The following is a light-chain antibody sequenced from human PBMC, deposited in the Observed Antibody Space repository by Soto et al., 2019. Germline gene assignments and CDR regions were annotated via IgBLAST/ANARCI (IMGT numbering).Light chain of an antibody. Sequence: EIFLTQSPDTLSLSPGERATLTCRASQSVTNYIAWYQQRPGQAPRLLIYDASNRATGVPARFSGSRSGTEFTLTISSLEPEDFEVYYCQQRSNWPITFGQGTRLEIK. J-gene: IGKJ5*01. V-gene: IGKV3-11*01. CDR1: QSVTNY. CDR3: QQRSNWPIT. CDR2: DAS.